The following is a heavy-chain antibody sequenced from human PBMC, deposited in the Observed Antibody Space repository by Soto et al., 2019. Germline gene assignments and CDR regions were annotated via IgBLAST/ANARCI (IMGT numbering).Heavy chain of an antibody. CDR3: ARVLLAYYYGSGSPHFDY. V-gene: IGHV1-69*13. CDR1: GGTFSSYA. J-gene: IGHJ4*02. Sequence: SVKVSCKASGGTFSSYAISWVRQAPGQGLEWMGGIIPIFGTANYAQKFQGRVTITADESTSTAYMELSSLRSEDTAVYYCARVLLAYYYGSGSPHFDYWGQGTLVTVSS. CDR2: IIPIFGTA. D-gene: IGHD3-10*01.